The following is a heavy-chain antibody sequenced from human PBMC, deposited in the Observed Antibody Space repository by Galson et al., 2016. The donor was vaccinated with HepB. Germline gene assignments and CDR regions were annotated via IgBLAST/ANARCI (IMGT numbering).Heavy chain of an antibody. Sequence: LSLTCAVYGGSFSGYYWSWIRQPPGKGLEWIGEINHSGTTNYNSSLKSRVTISVDTSKNQLSLKLSSVTAADTAVYYCARGRRTYHYDSGGYPVDYWGQGTPDTVSS. CDR2: INHSGTT. V-gene: IGHV4-34*01. CDR3: ARGRRTYHYDSGGYPVDY. CDR1: GGSFSGYY. D-gene: IGHD3-22*01. J-gene: IGHJ4*02.